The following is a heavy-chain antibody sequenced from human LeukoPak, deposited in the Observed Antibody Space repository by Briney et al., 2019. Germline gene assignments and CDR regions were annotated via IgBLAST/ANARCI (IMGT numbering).Heavy chain of an antibody. J-gene: IGHJ4*02. Sequence: PGGSLKLSCAASGFPFDDYTMHWVRQAPGKGLEWVSLISWDGGSTYYADSVKGRFTISRDNSKNSLYLQMNSLRTEDTALYYCAKDTAQMTTVSDGGLDWGQGTLVTVSS. CDR1: GFPFDDYT. CDR2: ISWDGGST. V-gene: IGHV3-43*01. D-gene: IGHD4-17*01. CDR3: AKDTAQMTTVSDGGLD.